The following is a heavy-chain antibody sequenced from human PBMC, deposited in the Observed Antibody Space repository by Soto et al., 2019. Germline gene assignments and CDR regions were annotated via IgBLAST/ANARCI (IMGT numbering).Heavy chain of an antibody. D-gene: IGHD2-8*02. CDR3: ARDKITGLFDY. J-gene: IGHJ4*02. CDR1: GDSISSSY. V-gene: IGHV4-59*12. Sequence: PSETLSLTCTVSGDSISSSYRSWIRQPPGKGLEWIGDIYYSGSTNYNPSLKSRVTISVDTSKNQFSLKLTSVTAADTAVYYCARDKITGLFDYWGQGTLVTVSS. CDR2: IYYSGST.